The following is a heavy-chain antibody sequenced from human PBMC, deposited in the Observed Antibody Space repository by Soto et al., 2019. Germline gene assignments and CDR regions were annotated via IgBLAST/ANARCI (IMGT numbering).Heavy chain of an antibody. D-gene: IGHD6-19*01. CDR1: GGSISSYY. V-gene: IGHV4-59*01. J-gene: IGHJ3*02. CDR2: IYYSGST. Sequence: QVQLQESGPGLVKPSETLSLTCTVSGGSISSYYWSWIRQPPGKGLEWIGYIYYSGSTNYNPSLKRRVPITVDTPKTQCCLELSSVTAADTAVYYCARDYHSGGAFDIWGQGTMVTVSS. CDR3: ARDYHSGGAFDI.